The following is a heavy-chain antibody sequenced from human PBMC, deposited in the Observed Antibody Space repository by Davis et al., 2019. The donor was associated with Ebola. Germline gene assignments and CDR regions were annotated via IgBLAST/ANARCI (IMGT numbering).Heavy chain of an antibody. CDR1: GFAFINYS. CDR2: MSSSNGYM. Sequence: GESLKISCAASGFAFINYSLNWVRQAPGKGLEWVSSMSSSNGYMYYADSVKGRFTISRDNAKNSLYLQMNSLRAEDTAVYYCARRADYWGQGTLVTVSS. CDR3: ARRADY. V-gene: IGHV3-21*01. J-gene: IGHJ4*02.